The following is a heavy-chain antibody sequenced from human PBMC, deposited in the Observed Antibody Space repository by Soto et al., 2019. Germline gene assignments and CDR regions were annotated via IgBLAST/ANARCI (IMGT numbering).Heavy chain of an antibody. V-gene: IGHV3-21*01. CDR3: ARETGSHNLNDGLMDV. CDR1: GFSFSSCT. CDR2: IDTSSRYM. J-gene: IGHJ6*02. Sequence: ELHLVESGGGLLKHGGSLTLSCAASGFSFSSCTTNWVRHAPGNGLDWVSSIDTSSRYMYYADSVTGRYTIYSDNAKKSVYLQMNCLRAENTAVYDCARETGSHNLNDGLMDVWGQGTTVSVSS. D-gene: IGHD1-20*01.